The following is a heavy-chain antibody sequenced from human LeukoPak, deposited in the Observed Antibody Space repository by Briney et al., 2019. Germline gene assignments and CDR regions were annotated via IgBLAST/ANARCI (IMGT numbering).Heavy chain of an antibody. D-gene: IGHD3-9*01. J-gene: IGHJ4*02. Sequence: GGSLRLSCAASGFTFSSYAMSWVRQAPGKGLEWVSAISGSGGSTYYADSVKGRFTISRDNSKNALYLQMNSLRAEDTAVYYCAKASPKYYDILTGYHNPFDYWGQGTLVTVSS. V-gene: IGHV3-23*01. CDR3: AKASPKYYDILTGYHNPFDY. CDR2: ISGSGGST. CDR1: GFTFSSYA.